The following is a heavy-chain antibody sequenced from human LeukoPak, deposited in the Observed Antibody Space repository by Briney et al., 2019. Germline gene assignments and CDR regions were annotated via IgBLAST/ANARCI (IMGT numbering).Heavy chain of an antibody. CDR3: ARGLRSSGWSLFDY. D-gene: IGHD6-19*01. CDR1: GFTVSSNY. V-gene: IGHV3-66*01. CDR2: IYSGGST. Sequence: GGSLRLSCAASGFTVSSNYMSWVRQAPGKGLEWVSVIYSGGSTYYADSVKGRFTISGDNSKNTLYLQMNRLRAEDTAVYHCARGLRSSGWSLFDYWGQGTLVSVSS. J-gene: IGHJ4*02.